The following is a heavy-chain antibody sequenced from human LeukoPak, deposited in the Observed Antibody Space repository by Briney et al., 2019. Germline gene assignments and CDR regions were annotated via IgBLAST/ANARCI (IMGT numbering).Heavy chain of an antibody. J-gene: IGHJ5*02. Sequence: PSETLSLTCTVSGGSISSGDYYWSWIRQPPGKGLEWVGYIYYRGSTYYNPSLNSGVTLSVDTSKNKFSLELSSVTAADTAVYYCAREYQLPKWNWFDPWGQGTLVTVSS. CDR2: IYYRGST. CDR3: AREYQLPKWNWFDP. CDR1: GGSISSGDYY. D-gene: IGHD2-2*01. V-gene: IGHV4-30-4*08.